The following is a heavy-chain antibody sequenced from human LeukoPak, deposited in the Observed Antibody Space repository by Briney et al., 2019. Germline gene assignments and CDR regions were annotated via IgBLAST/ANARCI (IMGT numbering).Heavy chain of an antibody. D-gene: IGHD5-18*01. J-gene: IGHJ2*01. CDR1: GFTFSSYA. CDR3: AKGGYSYGYALIGWYFDL. V-gene: IGHV3-23*01. CDR2: ISGSGGST. Sequence: PGGSLRLSCAASGFTFSSYAMSWVRQAPGKGLEWVSAISGSGGSTYYADSVKGRFTISRDNSKTTLYLQMNSLRAEDTAVYYCAKGGYSYGYALIGWYFDLWGRGTLVTVSS.